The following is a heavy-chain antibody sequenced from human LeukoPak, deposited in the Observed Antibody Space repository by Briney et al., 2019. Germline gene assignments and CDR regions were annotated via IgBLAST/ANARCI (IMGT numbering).Heavy chain of an antibody. CDR1: GFTFRNYW. J-gene: IGHJ6*04. V-gene: IGHV3-30*18. D-gene: IGHD3-10*02. Sequence: GGSLRLSCAVSGFTFRNYWMSWVRQAPGKGLEWVAVISYDGSNKYYADSVKGRFTISRDNSKNSLYLQMNSLRAEDTAVYYCAELGITMIGGVWGKGTTVTISS. CDR3: AELGITMIGGV. CDR2: ISYDGSNK.